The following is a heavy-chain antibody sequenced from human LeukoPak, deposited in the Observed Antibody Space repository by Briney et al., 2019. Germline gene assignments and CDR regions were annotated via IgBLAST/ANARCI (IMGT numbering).Heavy chain of an antibody. V-gene: IGHV4-34*01. D-gene: IGHD2-2*01. Sequence: KPSETLSLTCAVYGGSFSGYYWSWIRQPPGKGLEWIGEINHSGSTNYNPSLKSRVTISVDTSKNQFSLKLSSVSAADTAVYYCARAPSIVVVPAAHGAFDIRGQGTMVTVSS. CDR3: ARAPSIVVVPAAHGAFDI. CDR1: GGSFSGYY. CDR2: INHSGST. J-gene: IGHJ3*02.